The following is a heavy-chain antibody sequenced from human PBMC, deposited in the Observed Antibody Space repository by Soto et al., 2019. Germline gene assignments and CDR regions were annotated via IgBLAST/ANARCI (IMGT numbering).Heavy chain of an antibody. CDR1: GFIFENFG. V-gene: IGHV3-23*01. J-gene: IGHJ4*02. D-gene: IGHD6-19*01. Sequence: GGSLRLSCAASGFIFENFGMSWVRQAPGKGLEWISSISGSGFKKYYADSVKGRFTISRDNSKNTLYLQMNSLRAEDTAVYYCARGGYSSGWYWYYFDYWGQGTLVTVSS. CDR3: ARGGYSSGWYWYYFDY. CDR2: ISGSGFKK.